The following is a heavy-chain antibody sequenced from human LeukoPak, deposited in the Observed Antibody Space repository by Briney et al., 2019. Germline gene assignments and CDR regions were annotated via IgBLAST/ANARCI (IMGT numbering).Heavy chain of an antibody. CDR3: ARDLWFAATSPYGMDV. CDR2: ISAYDGHT. Sequence: ASVKVSCKASGYTFSSYGITWVRQAPGQGPEWMGWISAYDGHTFYAQNLQGGVTMTTDTSTSTAYMELRSLGSDDTAVYYCARDLWFAATSPYGMDVWGQGTTVTVSS. V-gene: IGHV1-18*01. D-gene: IGHD2-21*01. CDR1: GYTFSSYG. J-gene: IGHJ6*02.